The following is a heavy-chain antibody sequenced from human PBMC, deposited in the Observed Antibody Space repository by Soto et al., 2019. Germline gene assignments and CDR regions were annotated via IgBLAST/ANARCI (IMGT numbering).Heavy chain of an antibody. J-gene: IGHJ3*02. Sequence: GESLKISCKASGYTFTGYYMHWVRQAPGQGLEWMGWINPNSGGTNYAQKFQGWVTMTRDTSISTAYMELSRLRSDDTAVYYCARGAGGGDDAFDIWGQGTMVTVSS. CDR2: INPNSGGT. D-gene: IGHD2-15*01. CDR1: GYTFTGYY. V-gene: IGHV1-2*04. CDR3: ARGAGGGDDAFDI.